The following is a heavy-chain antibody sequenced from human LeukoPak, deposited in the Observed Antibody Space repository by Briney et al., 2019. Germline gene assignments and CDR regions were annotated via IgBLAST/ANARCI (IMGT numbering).Heavy chain of an antibody. D-gene: IGHD3-22*01. Sequence: ASVKVSCKASGYTFTTCGISWVRQAPGQGLEWMGWISPYSGYTDYAQKFQGRVSMTTDTSTTTGYMELRRLRSDDTAVYYCVRDKNYYANSDPKSPFDYWGQGTLVTVSS. CDR3: VRDKNYYANSDPKSPFDY. CDR1: GYTFTTCG. V-gene: IGHV1-18*01. J-gene: IGHJ4*02. CDR2: ISPYSGYT.